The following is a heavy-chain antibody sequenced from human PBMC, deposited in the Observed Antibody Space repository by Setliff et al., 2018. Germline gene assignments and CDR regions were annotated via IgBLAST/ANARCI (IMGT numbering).Heavy chain of an antibody. J-gene: IGHJ4*02. V-gene: IGHV3-7*01. CDR2: INPHASEK. Sequence: GGSLRLSCTASGFSYSNCWVSWVRQAPGKGLEWLASINPHASEKYYVDFVKGRFTISRDNAKNSLSLQMNNLRTEDTAVYYCFGAGTCSYWGQGTLVTVSS. CDR1: GFSYSNCW. D-gene: IGHD3-10*01. CDR3: FGAGTCSY.